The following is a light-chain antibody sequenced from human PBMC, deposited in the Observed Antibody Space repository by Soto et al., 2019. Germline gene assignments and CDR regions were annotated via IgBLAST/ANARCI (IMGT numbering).Light chain of an antibody. V-gene: IGKV2-30*02. CDR1: QSLVHSGGNTY. Sequence: DAVLTQSPLSLPVTLGQPASISCSSSQSLVHSGGNTYLNWFQQRPGQSPRHLIYKVSERDSGVPDRFSGRASGTDFTLEISRVEAEDVGVYYCMQGTHWPYTFGQGTKLEIK. J-gene: IGKJ2*01. CDR2: KVS. CDR3: MQGTHWPYT.